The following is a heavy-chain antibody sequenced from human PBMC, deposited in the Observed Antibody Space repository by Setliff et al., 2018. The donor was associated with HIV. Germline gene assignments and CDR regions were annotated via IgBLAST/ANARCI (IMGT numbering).Heavy chain of an antibody. J-gene: IGHJ4*02. D-gene: IGHD3-9*01. CDR2: IYYSGST. CDR3: AKTTGRYFDIFDN. CDR1: GGSISSSTYY. Sequence: SETLSLTCTVSGGSISSSTYYWGWIRQSPGKGLEWIGSIYYSGSTYYNPSLKSRVTTSVDTPKNQFSLKLNSVTAADTAVYYCAKTTGRYFDIFDNWGQGTLVTVS. V-gene: IGHV4-39*01.